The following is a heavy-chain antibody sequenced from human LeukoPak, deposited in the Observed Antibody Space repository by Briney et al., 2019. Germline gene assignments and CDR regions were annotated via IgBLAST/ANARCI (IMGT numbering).Heavy chain of an antibody. D-gene: IGHD3-9*01. CDR2: IYYSGST. CDR1: GGSISSGGYY. Sequence: SETLSLACTVSGGSISSGGYYWSWIRQHPGKGLEWIGYIYYSGSTYYNPSLKSRVTISVETSKNQFSLKLSSVTAADTAVYSCARDRGDYDFLTGYYSGATFDIWGQGTMVTVSS. V-gene: IGHV4-31*03. CDR3: ARDRGDYDFLTGYYSGATFDI. J-gene: IGHJ3*02.